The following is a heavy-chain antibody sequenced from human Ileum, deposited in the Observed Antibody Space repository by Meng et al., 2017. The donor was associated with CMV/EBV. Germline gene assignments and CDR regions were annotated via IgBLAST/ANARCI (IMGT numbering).Heavy chain of an antibody. D-gene: IGHD2-2*01. CDR1: GYTFTNYA. Sequence: ASVKVSCKASGYTFTNYAITWVRQAPGQGLEWMGRVSTDPTNTNYVEKFQGRLTMTTDTPTTTAYMELRSLTSDDTAVYYCARDPGSEYQLLLVHYGMDVWGQGTTVTVSS. V-gene: IGHV1-18*01. CDR3: ARDPGSEYQLLLVHYGMDV. J-gene: IGHJ6*02. CDR2: VSTDPTNT.